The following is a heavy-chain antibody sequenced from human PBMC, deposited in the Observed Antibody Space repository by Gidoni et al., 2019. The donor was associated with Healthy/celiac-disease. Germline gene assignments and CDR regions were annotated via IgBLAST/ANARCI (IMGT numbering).Heavy chain of an antibody. CDR1: GFTFSSYA. Sequence: QVQLVESGGGVVQPGRSLRLSCAASGFTFSSYAMHWVRQAPGKGLGGVAVISYDGSNKYYADSVKGRFTISRDNSKNTLYLQMNSLRAEDTAVYYCARGYSSGWYFDYWGQGTLVTVSS. D-gene: IGHD6-19*01. CDR2: ISYDGSNK. J-gene: IGHJ4*02. V-gene: IGHV3-30-3*01. CDR3: ARGYSSGWYFDY.